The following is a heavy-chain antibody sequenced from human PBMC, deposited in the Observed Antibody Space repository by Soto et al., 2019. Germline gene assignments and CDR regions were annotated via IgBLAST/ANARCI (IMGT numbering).Heavy chain of an antibody. CDR1: GFTFSNAW. D-gene: IGHD6-19*01. CDR3: TTEIAVAAFDAFDI. J-gene: IGHJ3*02. V-gene: IGHV3-15*07. Sequence: GGPMRLSCAASGFTFSNAWMNWVRQAPGKGLEWVGRIKSKTDGGTTDYAAPVKGRFTISRDDSKNTLYLQMNSLKTEDTAVYYCTTEIAVAAFDAFDIWGQGTMVTVS. CDR2: IKSKTDGGTT.